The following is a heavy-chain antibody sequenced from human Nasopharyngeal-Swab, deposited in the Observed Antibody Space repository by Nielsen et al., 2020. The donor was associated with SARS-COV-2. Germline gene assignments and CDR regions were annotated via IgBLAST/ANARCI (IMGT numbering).Heavy chain of an antibody. J-gene: IGHJ4*02. CDR3: AKSGSGYSVDY. CDR2: IYSGGST. V-gene: IGHV3-66*02. D-gene: IGHD3-22*01. Sequence: WIRQPPGKGLEWVSVIYSGGSTYYADSVKGRFTISRDNSKNTLYLQMNSLRAEDTAVYYCAKSGSGYSVDYWGQGTLVTVSS.